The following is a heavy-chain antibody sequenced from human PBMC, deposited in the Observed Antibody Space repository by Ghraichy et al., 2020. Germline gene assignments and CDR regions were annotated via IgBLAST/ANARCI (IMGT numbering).Heavy chain of an antibody. CDR3: ARAPNGYRMYYFDY. V-gene: IGHV3-33*01. D-gene: IGHD5-24*01. CDR2: IWYDGSNK. Sequence: SLNISCAASGFTFSSYGMHWVRQAPGKGLEWVAVIWYDGSNKYYADSVKGRFTISRDNSKNTLYLQMNSLRAEDTAVYYCARAPNGYRMYYFDYWGQGTLVTVSS. J-gene: IGHJ4*02. CDR1: GFTFSSYG.